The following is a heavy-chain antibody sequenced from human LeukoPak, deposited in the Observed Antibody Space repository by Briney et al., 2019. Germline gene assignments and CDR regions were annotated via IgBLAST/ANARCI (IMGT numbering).Heavy chain of an antibody. Sequence: GGSLRLSCAASGFTFSNYAMTWIRQAPGKGPEWVSAISGSGATYYADSVKGRFTISRDNSKNTLYLQMNSLRAEDTAIYYCAKDPMVRGATYDSWGQGTLVTVSS. V-gene: IGHV3-23*01. D-gene: IGHD3-10*01. CDR2: ISGSGAT. CDR1: GFTFSNYA. CDR3: AKDPMVRGATYDS. J-gene: IGHJ4*02.